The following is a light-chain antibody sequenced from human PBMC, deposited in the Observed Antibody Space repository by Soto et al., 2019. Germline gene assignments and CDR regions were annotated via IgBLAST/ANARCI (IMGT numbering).Light chain of an antibody. J-gene: IGKJ2*01. Sequence: EIVLTQSPGTLSLSPGERATLSCRASHSVSGNFLAWYQQRPGQAPRLLIYGASSRAADIPDRFSGSGSGTDFTLTISRLEPEDFAVYFCQQYGNSPGTFGQGNNLEIK. V-gene: IGKV3-20*01. CDR1: HSVSGNF. CDR2: GAS. CDR3: QQYGNSPGT.